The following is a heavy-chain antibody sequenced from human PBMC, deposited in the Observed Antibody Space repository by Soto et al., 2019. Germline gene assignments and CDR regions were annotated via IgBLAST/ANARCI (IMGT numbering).Heavy chain of an antibody. CDR1: GFTFSSYA. CDR2: ISGSGGTT. CDR3: AKGAIWGGDYTWYFDL. D-gene: IGHD4-17*01. J-gene: IGHJ2*01. V-gene: IGHV3-23*01. Sequence: GVSLRLSCVASGFTFSSYAMSWVRQAPGKGLEWVSVISGSGGTTYYADSVKGRFTISRDNSKNTLYLQMNSLRAEDTAVYYCAKGAIWGGDYTWYFDLWGRGTLVTVSS.